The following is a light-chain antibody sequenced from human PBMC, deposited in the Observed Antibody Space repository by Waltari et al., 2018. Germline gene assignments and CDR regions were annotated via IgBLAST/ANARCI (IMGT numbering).Light chain of an antibody. Sequence: EIVMTQSPATLSVSPGERATLPSRASQSVSSNLAWYQQKPGQAPRLLIYGASTRATGIPARFSGSGSGTEFTLTISSLQSEDFAVYYCQQYNNWPPGFTFGPGTKVDIK. CDR3: QQYNNWPPGFT. CDR2: GAS. CDR1: QSVSSN. V-gene: IGKV3-15*01. J-gene: IGKJ3*01.